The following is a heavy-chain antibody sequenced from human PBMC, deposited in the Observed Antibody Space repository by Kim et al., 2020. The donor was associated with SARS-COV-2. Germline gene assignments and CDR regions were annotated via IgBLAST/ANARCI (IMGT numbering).Heavy chain of an antibody. J-gene: IGHJ5*02. CDR3: AREGSGSYNWFDP. V-gene: IGHV1-3*01. Sequence: SQNFQDRDTITGDTSASTSYMELSSLTSKDTAVYYCAREGSGSYNWFDPWGQGTLVTVSS. D-gene: IGHD3-10*01.